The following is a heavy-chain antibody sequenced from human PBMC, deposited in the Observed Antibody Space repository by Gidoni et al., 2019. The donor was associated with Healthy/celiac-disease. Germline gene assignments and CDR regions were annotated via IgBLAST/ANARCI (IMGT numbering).Heavy chain of an antibody. D-gene: IGHD1-1*01. CDR2: IWYDGSNK. Sequence: PGKGLEWVAVIWYDGSNKYYADSVKGRFTISRDNSKNTLYLQMNSLRAEDTAVYYCARDGAGTTDRDAFDIWGQGTMVTVSS. CDR3: ARDGAGTTDRDAFDI. J-gene: IGHJ3*02. V-gene: IGHV3-33*01.